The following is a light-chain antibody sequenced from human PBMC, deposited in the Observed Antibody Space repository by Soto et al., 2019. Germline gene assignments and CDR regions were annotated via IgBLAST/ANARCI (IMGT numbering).Light chain of an antibody. V-gene: IGKV3-20*01. CDR1: QSVTSSY. Sequence: EIVLTQSPGPLPLSPGERPTPSSRASQSVTSSYLAWYQQKPGQAPRLLIYGASSRATGIPDRFSGSGSGTDFTLTISRLEPEDFAVYYCQQYGSSLGVTFGGGTKVEIK. CDR2: GAS. J-gene: IGKJ4*01. CDR3: QQYGSSLGVT.